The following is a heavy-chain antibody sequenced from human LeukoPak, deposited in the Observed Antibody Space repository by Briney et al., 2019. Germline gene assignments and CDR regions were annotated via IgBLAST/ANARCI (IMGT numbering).Heavy chain of an antibody. D-gene: IGHD3-16*01. Sequence: GGSLRLSCAASGFTFSSYNMNWVRQAPGKGLEWVLYISSRSATMYYADSVKGRFTISRDNAKNSLYLQMNSLRAEDTAVYYCARETNYARFDLWGLGTLVTVSS. J-gene: IGHJ5*02. CDR1: GFTFSSYN. CDR3: ARETNYARFDL. V-gene: IGHV3-48*01. CDR2: ISSRSATM.